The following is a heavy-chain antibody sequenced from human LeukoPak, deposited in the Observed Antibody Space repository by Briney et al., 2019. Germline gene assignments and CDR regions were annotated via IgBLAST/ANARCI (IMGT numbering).Heavy chain of an antibody. CDR1: GGSFSGYY. J-gene: IGHJ4*02. V-gene: IGHV4-34*01. CDR3: ARQHYDTSGYNDY. Sequence: SETLSLTCAVYGGSFSGYYWSWIRQPPGKGLEWIGEINHSGSTNYNPSLKSRVTISVDTSKNHFSLKLSSVTAADTAVHHCARQHYDTSGYNDYWGQGTLVTVSS. CDR2: INHSGST. D-gene: IGHD3-22*01.